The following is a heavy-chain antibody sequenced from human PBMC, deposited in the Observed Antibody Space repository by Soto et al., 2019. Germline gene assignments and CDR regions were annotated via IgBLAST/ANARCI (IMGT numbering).Heavy chain of an antibody. D-gene: IGHD2-8*02. CDR1: GGSFSGYY. CDR3: ARDKITGLFDY. J-gene: IGHJ4*02. Sequence: KTSETLSLTCAVYGGSFSGYYWTWIRQPPGTGLEWIGEINYSGSTNYNPSLKSRVTISVDTSKNQFSLKLTSVTAADTAVYYCARDKITGLFDYWGQGTLVTVSS. V-gene: IGHV4-34*01. CDR2: INYSGST.